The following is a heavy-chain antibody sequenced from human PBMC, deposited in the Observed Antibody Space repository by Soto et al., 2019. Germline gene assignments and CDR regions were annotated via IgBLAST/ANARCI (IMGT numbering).Heavy chain of an antibody. J-gene: IGHJ6*02. CDR1: GDSVARNSAA. D-gene: IGHD3-16*01. Sequence: SQTLSLTCDISGDSVARNSAAWHWIRQSPSRGLEWLGRTYYRSRWENDYALSVKSRISISPDTSKNQFSLHLYSVTPEDTAVYYCAGVVWFRGLDVWGQGTLVTVSS. CDR3: AGVVWFRGLDV. CDR2: TYYRSRWEN. V-gene: IGHV6-1*01.